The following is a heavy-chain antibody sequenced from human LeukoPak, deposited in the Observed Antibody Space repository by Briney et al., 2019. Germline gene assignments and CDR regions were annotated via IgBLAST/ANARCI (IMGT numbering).Heavy chain of an antibody. Sequence: ASVKVSCKASGYTFTSYGISWVRQAPGQGLEWMGWISAYNGNTNYAQKLQGRVTMTTDTSTSTAYMELRSLRSDDTAVYYCARDPPTKYYDFWRGYPIGGMDVWGQGTTVTVSS. CDR2: ISAYNGNT. CDR3: ARDPPTKYYDFWRGYPIGGMDV. V-gene: IGHV1-18*01. J-gene: IGHJ6*02. CDR1: GYTFTSYG. D-gene: IGHD3-3*01.